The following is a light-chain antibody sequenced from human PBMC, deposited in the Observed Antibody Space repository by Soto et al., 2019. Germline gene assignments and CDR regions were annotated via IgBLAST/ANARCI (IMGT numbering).Light chain of an antibody. CDR1: QSVRSNY. J-gene: IGKJ2*01. V-gene: IGKV3-20*01. CDR2: GAS. Sequence: EIVLTQSPGTLSLSPGERATLSCRASQSVRSNYLAWYQQKPGQAPRLLIYGASSRATGIPDRFSGSGSGTDFTLTISTLEPDDFAVYYGEHYGSSAYTFGQGTTLEIK. CDR3: EHYGSSAYT.